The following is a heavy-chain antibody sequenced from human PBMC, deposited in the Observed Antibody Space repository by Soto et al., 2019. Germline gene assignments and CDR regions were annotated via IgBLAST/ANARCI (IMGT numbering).Heavy chain of an antibody. J-gene: IGHJ5*02. V-gene: IGHV4-30-4*01. D-gene: IGHD6-13*01. CDR3: ARDRSTIAAAGTISWFDP. CDR2: IYYSGST. Sequence: SSETLSLTCTVSGGSISSGDYYWSWIRQPPGKGLEWIGYIYYSGSTYYNPSLKSRVTISVDTSKNQFSLKLSSVTAADTAVYYCARDRSTIAAAGTISWFDPWGQGTLVTVSS. CDR1: GGSISSGDYY.